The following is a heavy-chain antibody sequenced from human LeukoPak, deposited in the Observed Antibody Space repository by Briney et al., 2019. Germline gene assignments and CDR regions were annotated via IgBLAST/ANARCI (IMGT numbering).Heavy chain of an antibody. D-gene: IGHD6-6*01. CDR2: IVVGSDNT. CDR1: GFTFTSSA. V-gene: IGHV1-58*01. J-gene: IGHJ3*02. Sequence: SAKVSCKASGFTFTSSAVQWVRQARGQRLEWIGWIVVGSDNTNYAQKFQERVTITRDMSTSTAYMELSSLRSEDTAVYYCAAATSIAARPDLGAFDIWGQGTMVTVSS. CDR3: AAATSIAARPDLGAFDI.